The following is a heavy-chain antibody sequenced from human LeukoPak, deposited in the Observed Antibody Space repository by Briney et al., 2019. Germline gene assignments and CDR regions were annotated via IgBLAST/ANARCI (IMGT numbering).Heavy chain of an antibody. J-gene: IGHJ4*02. Sequence: ASVKVSCKASGYTFTSYDVNWVRQATGQGLEWMGWMNPNSSNTGYSQKFQGRVTMTRNTSISTAYMDLSSLRSEDTAVYYCARGFTRCSSTSCNLSDFDYWGQGTLVTVSS. CDR3: ARGFTRCSSTSCNLSDFDY. CDR1: GYTFTSYD. V-gene: IGHV1-8*01. CDR2: MNPNSSNT. D-gene: IGHD2-2*01.